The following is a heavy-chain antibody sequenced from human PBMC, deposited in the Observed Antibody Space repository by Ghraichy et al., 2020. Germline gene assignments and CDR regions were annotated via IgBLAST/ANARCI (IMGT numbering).Heavy chain of an antibody. V-gene: IGHV6-1*01. D-gene: IGHD6-13*01. Sequence: SQTLSLTCAISGDSVSSNSAAWNWIRQSPSRGLEWLGRTYYRSKWYNDYAVSVKSRITINPDTSKNQFSLQLNSVTPEDTAVYYCAREVGYSSSWYAGRYYFDYWGQGTLVTVSS. CDR1: GDSVSSNSAA. J-gene: IGHJ4*02. CDR2: TYYRSKWYN. CDR3: AREVGYSSSWYAGRYYFDY.